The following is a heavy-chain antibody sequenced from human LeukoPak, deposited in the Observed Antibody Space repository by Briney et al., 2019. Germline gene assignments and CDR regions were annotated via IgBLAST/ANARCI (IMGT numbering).Heavy chain of an antibody. CDR1: GFTFSNYG. Sequence: GGSLRLSCAASGFTFSNYGMHWVRQAPGKGLEWVAIIWYDGNNKYYAESVKGRFTISRDNSKNTLYLQMNSLGAEDTAVYYCARVSTYYYDGSGYSDAFDIWGQGTMVTVSS. CDR2: IWYDGNNK. D-gene: IGHD3-22*01. J-gene: IGHJ3*02. CDR3: ARVSTYYYDGSGYSDAFDI. V-gene: IGHV3-33*01.